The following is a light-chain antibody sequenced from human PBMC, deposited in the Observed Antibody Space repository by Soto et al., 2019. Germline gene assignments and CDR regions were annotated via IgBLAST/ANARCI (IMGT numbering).Light chain of an antibody. CDR2: EVT. CDR3: GSYTSTTTLVL. CDR1: SSDIGGFNF. J-gene: IGLJ2*01. V-gene: IGLV2-14*01. Sequence: QSVLTQPASVSGSPGQSITISCTGTSSDIGGFNFVSRYQHHPGYAPQLIIYEVTNRPSGISSRFSASKSGNTASLTISGLQPEDEADYYCGSYTSTTTLVLFGGGTKLTVL.